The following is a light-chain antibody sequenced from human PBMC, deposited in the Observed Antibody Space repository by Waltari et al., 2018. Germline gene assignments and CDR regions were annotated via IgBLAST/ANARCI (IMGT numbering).Light chain of an antibody. V-gene: IGKV3-15*01. CDR1: ESISIN. J-gene: IGKJ2*01. Sequence: TQSPATLSVSLGERVTLTCRASESISINLAWYQQKPGQPPRLIIPGASKRAPGVPARFAGSGSRTEFTLTITSLQSEDIAVYYCHQYNNRPPYTFGQGTKLEIK. CDR3: HQYNNRPPYT. CDR2: GAS.